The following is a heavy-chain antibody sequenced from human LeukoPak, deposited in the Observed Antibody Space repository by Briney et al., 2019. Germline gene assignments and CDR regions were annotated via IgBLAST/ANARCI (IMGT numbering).Heavy chain of an antibody. J-gene: IGHJ4*02. CDR1: GYSFTSYW. CDR2: IYPGDSDT. Sequence: GESLKISCKGSGYSFTSYWIGWVRQMPGKGLEWMGIIYPGDSDTRYSPSFQGQVTLSDDQSISTAYLQWSSLKASDTAMYYCARVVYYASSGYYNQTFDYWGEGTLVTVSS. CDR3: ARVVYYASSGYYNQTFDY. D-gene: IGHD3-22*01. V-gene: IGHV5-51*01.